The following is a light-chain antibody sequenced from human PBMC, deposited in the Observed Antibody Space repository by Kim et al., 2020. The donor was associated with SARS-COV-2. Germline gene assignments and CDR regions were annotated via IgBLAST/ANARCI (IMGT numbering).Light chain of an antibody. V-gene: IGLV4-69*01. J-gene: IGLJ3*02. Sequence: QPVLTQSPSASASLGASVKLTCTLSSGHSRYVIAWHQQQPEKGPRYLMKLNSDGSHSKGDGIPDRFSGSSSGAERYLTISSLQSEDEADYYCQTWGTGIRVFGGGTKLTVL. CDR1: SGHSRYV. CDR2: LNSDGSH. CDR3: QTWGTGIRV.